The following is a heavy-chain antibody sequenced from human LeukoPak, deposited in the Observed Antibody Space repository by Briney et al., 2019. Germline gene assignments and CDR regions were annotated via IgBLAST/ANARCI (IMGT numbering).Heavy chain of an antibody. CDR3: AKDLSTTWIQLWSPFDY. V-gene: IGHV3-23*01. J-gene: IGHJ4*02. D-gene: IGHD5-18*01. CDR1: GFTFSSYA. CDR2: ISGSGGST. Sequence: GGSLRLSCAASGFTFSSYAMSWVRQAPGKGLEWVSAISGSGGSTYYADSVKGRFTISRDSSKNTLYLQMNSLRAEDTAVYYCAKDLSTTWIQLWSPFDYWGQGTLVTVSS.